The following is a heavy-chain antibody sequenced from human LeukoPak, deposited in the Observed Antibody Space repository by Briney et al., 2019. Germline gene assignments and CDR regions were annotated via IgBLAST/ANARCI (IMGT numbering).Heavy chain of an antibody. J-gene: IGHJ4*02. CDR3: AKGVSVAGHHFDY. CDR2: ISGSGGST. CDR1: GFTFSSYS. Sequence: GGSLRLSCAASGFTFSSYSMNWVRQAPGKGLEWVSAISGSGGSTYYADSVKGRFTISRDNSKNTLYLQMNSLRAEDTAVYYCAKGVSVAGHHFDYWGQGTLVTASS. D-gene: IGHD6-19*01. V-gene: IGHV3-23*01.